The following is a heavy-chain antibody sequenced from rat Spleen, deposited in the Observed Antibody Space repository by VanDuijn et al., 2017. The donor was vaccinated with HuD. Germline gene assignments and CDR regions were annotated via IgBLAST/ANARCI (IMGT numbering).Heavy chain of an antibody. CDR3: ARHKSGYGVMDA. D-gene: IGHD4-3*01. CDR1: GFTFSNFP. Sequence: EVQLVESGGGLVQPGRSMKLSCAASGFTFSNFPMAWVRQTPTKGLEWVATITTSGGSIYYRDSVKDRFTVSRDNAKSTLYLQMDSLRSEDTATYYCARHKSGYGVMDAWGQGASVTVSS. CDR2: ITTSGGSI. V-gene: IGHV5-46*01. J-gene: IGHJ4*01.